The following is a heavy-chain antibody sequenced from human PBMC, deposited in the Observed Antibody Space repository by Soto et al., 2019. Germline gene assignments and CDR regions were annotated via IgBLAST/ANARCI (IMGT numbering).Heavy chain of an antibody. J-gene: IGHJ5*02. CDR1: GGNFTSYA. D-gene: IGHD6-13*01. CDR3: AKASDRSWYNWFDP. CDR2: IVPLFGTT. V-gene: IGHV1-69*01. Sequence: QVQLVQSGAEVKKPGSSVKVSCKASGGNFTSYAISWVRQAPGQGLEFMGGIVPLFGTTNYAHKFRGRVTVTADESTSTVYMEMSSLRSEDTAVYYCAKASDRSWYNWFDPWGQGTLVTVST.